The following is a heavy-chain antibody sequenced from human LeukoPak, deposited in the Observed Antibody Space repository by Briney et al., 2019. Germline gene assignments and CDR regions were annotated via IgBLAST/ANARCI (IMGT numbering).Heavy chain of an antibody. CDR3: AREGSGWHPLAGKKYCFDY. CDR2: INPSGGST. CDR1: GYTFTSYY. Sequence: ASVKVSCKASGYTFTSYYMHWVRQAPGQGLEWMGIINPSGGSTSYAQKFQGRVTMTRDTSTSTVYMELSSLRSEDTAVYYCAREGSGWHPLAGKKYCFDYWGQGTLVTVSS. D-gene: IGHD6-19*01. V-gene: IGHV1-46*01. J-gene: IGHJ4*02.